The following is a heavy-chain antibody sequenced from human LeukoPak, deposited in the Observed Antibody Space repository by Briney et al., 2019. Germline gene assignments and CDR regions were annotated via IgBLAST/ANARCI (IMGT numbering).Heavy chain of an antibody. Sequence: GGSLRLSCAAPGFIFSNYAMHWVRQAPGKGLEWVTFIRYDGSNKYYAESVKGRFTISRDNSKNTLYLQMNSLRAEDTAVYYCAKAIHSSSSGVVDYWGQGTLVTVSS. J-gene: IGHJ4*02. CDR1: GFIFSNYA. CDR3: AKAIHSSSSGVVDY. D-gene: IGHD6-6*01. V-gene: IGHV3-30*02. CDR2: IRYDGSNK.